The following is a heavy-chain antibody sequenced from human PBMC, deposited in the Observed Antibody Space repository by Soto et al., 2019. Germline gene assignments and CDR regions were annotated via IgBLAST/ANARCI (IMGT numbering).Heavy chain of an antibody. CDR3: ARESPLYVGSTGHFDY. CDR1: GGTFSRYA. D-gene: IGHD3-10*01. CDR2: IIPISGTS. V-gene: IGHV1-69*06. J-gene: IGHJ4*02. Sequence: QVQLVQSGAEVRKPGSSVKVSCKAFGGTFSRYAFSWVRQAPGQGLEWMGRIIPISGTSNYAQKFHGRVRITADKSTTTAYMEVSGLSSDDTAVYYCARESPLYVGSTGHFDYWGQGTLVTVSS.